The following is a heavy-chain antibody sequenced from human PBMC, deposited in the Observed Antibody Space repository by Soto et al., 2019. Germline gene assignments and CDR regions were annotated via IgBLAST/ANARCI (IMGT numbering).Heavy chain of an antibody. J-gene: IGHJ4*02. CDR2: IYYSGST. CDR3: ASPYYYGSGSYPTWIDY. Sequence: QLQLQESGPGLVKPSETLSLTCTVSGGSISSSSYYWGWIRQPPGKGLEWIGSIYYSGSTYYNPSLKSRVTISVDRAKHQFSLKRSSVTAADTAVYYCASPYYYGSGSYPTWIDYWGQGTLVTVSS. V-gene: IGHV4-39*01. D-gene: IGHD3-10*01. CDR1: GGSISSSSYY.